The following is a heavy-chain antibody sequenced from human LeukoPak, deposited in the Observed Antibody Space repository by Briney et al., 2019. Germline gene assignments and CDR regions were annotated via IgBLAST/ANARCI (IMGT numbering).Heavy chain of an antibody. D-gene: IGHD1-1*01. Sequence: GGSLRVSGAASGFTLRGYGMHWVRQAPGKGLEWVAFIRYDGSDKSYADSVKGRFTISRDNSENTLYLQINSLRVEDTAVYYCAKDTPTTGYHLDSWGQGTLVTVSS. V-gene: IGHV3-30*02. CDR2: IRYDGSDK. CDR3: AKDTPTTGYHLDS. J-gene: IGHJ4*02. CDR1: GFTLRGYG.